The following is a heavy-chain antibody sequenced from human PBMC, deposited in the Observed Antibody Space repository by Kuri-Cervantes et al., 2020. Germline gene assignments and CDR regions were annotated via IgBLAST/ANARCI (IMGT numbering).Heavy chain of an antibody. V-gene: IGHV3-11*04. D-gene: IGHD3-9*01. CDR3: AKADDILTGWGGMDV. J-gene: IGHJ6*02. CDR2: ISSSSSTI. CDR1: GFTFSDYY. Sequence: LSLTCAASGFTFSDYYMSWIRQAPGKGLEWVSYISSSSSTIYYADSVKGRFTISRDNSKNTLYLQMNSLRAEDTAVYYCAKADDILTGWGGMDVWGQGTTVTVSS.